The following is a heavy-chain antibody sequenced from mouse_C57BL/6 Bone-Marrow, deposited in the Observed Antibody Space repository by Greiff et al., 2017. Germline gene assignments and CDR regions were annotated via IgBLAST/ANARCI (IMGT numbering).Heavy chain of an antibody. CDR3: TRPDSSGGYFDY. J-gene: IGHJ2*01. V-gene: IGHV6-6*01. Sequence: EVKLVESGGGLVQPGGSMKLSCAASGFTFSDAWMDWVRQSPEKGLEWVAEIRNKANNHATYYAESVKGRFTISRDDSKSSVYLQMNSLRAEDTGIYYCTRPDSSGGYFDYWGQGTTLTVSS. D-gene: IGHD3-2*02. CDR2: IRNKANNHAT. CDR1: GFTFSDAW.